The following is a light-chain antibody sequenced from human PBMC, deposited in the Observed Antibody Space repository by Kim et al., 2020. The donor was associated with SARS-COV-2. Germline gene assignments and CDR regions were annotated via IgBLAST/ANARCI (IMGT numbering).Light chain of an antibody. V-gene: IGKV1-16*02. CDR2: AAY. Sequence: YWAWFQHKPGQAPKSLIYAAYSLQSGVPSKFSGSGSGTYFTLIINSREPEDFATYYWQQYSTYPLTFGQGTRLEIK. J-gene: IGKJ5*01. CDR1: Y. CDR3: QQYSTYPLT.